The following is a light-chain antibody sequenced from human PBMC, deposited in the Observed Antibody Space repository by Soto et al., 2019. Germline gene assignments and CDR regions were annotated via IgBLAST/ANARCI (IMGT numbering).Light chain of an antibody. J-gene: IGKJ1*01. Sequence: EIVLTQSPATLSLSPGERATLSCRASQSVTSSYLAWYQQKPGQAPRLLIYGASSRATGIPARLSGSGSWTDFTLTISRLEPEDFAVYYCQQYGSSPPVTFGRGTKVDIK. CDR1: QSVTSSY. CDR3: QQYGSSPPVT. V-gene: IGKV3-20*01. CDR2: GAS.